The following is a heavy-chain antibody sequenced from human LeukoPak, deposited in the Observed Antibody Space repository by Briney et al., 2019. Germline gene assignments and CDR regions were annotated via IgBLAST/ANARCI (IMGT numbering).Heavy chain of an antibody. D-gene: IGHD2-2*01. CDR2: ISGSGGST. CDR3: AKDRTVVPAAMGGPGIDY. J-gene: IGHJ4*02. Sequence: PGGSLRLSCAASGFTFSSYAMSWVRQAPGKGLEWVSAISGSGGSTYYADSVKGRFTISRDNSKDTLYLQMNSLRAEDTAVYYCAKDRTVVPAAMGGPGIDYWGQGTLVTVSS. V-gene: IGHV3-23*01. CDR1: GFTFSSYA.